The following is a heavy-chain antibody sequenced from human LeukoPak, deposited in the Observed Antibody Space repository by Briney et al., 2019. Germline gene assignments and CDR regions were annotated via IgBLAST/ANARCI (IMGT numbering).Heavy chain of an antibody. Sequence: ASVKVSCKASGYTFTSYGISWVRQAPGQGLEWMGWISAYNGNTNYAQKLQGRVTMTTDTSTSTAYMELRSLRSDDTAVYYCARSGFGLSPVGSFDYWGQGTLVTVSS. J-gene: IGHJ4*02. V-gene: IGHV1-18*01. CDR2: ISAYNGNT. CDR1: GYTFTSYG. CDR3: ARSGFGLSPVGSFDY. D-gene: IGHD3-3*01.